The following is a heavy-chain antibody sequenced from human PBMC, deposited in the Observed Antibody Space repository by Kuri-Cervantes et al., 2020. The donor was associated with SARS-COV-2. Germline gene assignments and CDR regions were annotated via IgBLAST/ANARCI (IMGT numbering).Heavy chain of an antibody. D-gene: IGHD6-19*01. CDR1: GYSFTSYW. J-gene: IGHJ6*02. V-gene: IGHV5-10-1*01. CDR2: IDPSDSYT. CDR3: ARRTSGGVGMDV. Sequence: KVSCKGSGYSFTSYWISWVRQVPGKGLEWMGRIDPSDSYTKYSPSFQGHVTISADKSINTAYLQWSSLKASDTAMYYCARRTSGGVGMDVWGQGTTVTVSS.